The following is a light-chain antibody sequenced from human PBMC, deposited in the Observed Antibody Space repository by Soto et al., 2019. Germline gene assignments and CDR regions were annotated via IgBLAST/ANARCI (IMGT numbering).Light chain of an antibody. J-gene: IGLJ2*01. CDR2: EGS. CDR1: ISDIGTYNL. CDR3: CSYESTNTLV. Sequence: QSAVTQPASVSGSPGQSITISCTGSISDIGTYNLVSWFQQHPGKAPKLIIYEGSKRPSGVSNRFSGSKSGNTASLTISGLQAEDEADYYCCSYESTNTLVLGGGTKVTVL. V-gene: IGLV2-23*01.